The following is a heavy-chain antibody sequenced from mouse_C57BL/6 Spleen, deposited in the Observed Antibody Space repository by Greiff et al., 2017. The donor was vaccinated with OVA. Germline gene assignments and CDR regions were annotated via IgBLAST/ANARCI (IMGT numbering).Heavy chain of an antibody. J-gene: IGHJ4*01. CDR1: GYTFTSYW. CDR3: ARRGYDYDDAMDY. Sequence: QVQLQQPGAELVKPGASVKLSCKASGYTFTSYWMHWVKQRPGQGLEWIGMIHPNSGSTNYNEKFKSKATLTVDKSSSTAYMQLSSLTSEDSAVYDCARRGYDYDDAMDYWGQGTSVTVSS. V-gene: IGHV1-64*01. D-gene: IGHD2-4*01. CDR2: IHPNSGST.